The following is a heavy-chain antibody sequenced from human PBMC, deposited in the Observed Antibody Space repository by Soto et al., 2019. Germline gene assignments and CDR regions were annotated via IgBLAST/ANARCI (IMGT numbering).Heavy chain of an antibody. D-gene: IGHD3-9*01. CDR1: GDSLTTYY. J-gene: IGHJ4*02. Sequence: SETLSLTCTVSGDSLTTYYWNWIRQHPGKGLEWIGFIYYSGSTSYNPSLKSRVTISLDTSKSQVSLKLNSVTATDTAVYYYAGAGYEILTGSYKKQRYFDDWGRGTLVT. CDR2: IYYSGST. V-gene: IGHV4-59*01. CDR3: AGAGYEILTGSYKKQRYFDD.